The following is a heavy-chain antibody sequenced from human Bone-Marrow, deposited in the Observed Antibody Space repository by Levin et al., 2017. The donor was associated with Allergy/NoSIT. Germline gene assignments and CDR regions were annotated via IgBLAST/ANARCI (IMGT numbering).Heavy chain of an antibody. J-gene: IGHJ5*02. CDR3: ARGVSGDLLNWFDP. Sequence: PGGSLRLSCAASGFTFSSYWMSWVRQAPGKGLEWVANIKQDGSEKYYVDSVKGRFTISRDNAKNSLYLQMNSLRAEDTAVYYCARGVSGDLLNWFDPWGQGTLVTVSS. CDR1: GFTFSSYW. V-gene: IGHV3-7*04. CDR2: IKQDGSEK. D-gene: IGHD4-17*01.